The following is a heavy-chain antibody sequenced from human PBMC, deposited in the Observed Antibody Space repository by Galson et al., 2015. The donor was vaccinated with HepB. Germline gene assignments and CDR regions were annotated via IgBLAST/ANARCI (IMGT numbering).Heavy chain of an antibody. CDR2: IYYSGSS. CDR3: ARHYYDFWIGYYTYFDY. V-gene: IGHV4-39*01. J-gene: IGHJ4*02. Sequence: SETLSLTCTVSGGSISSSSHYWGWIRQPPGKGLEWIGTIYYSGSSYYNPSLKSRVTVSVDTSKNQFSLKLTSVTAADTAVFYCARHYYDFWIGYYTYFDYWGQGTLVTVSS. CDR1: GGSISSSSHY. D-gene: IGHD3-3*01.